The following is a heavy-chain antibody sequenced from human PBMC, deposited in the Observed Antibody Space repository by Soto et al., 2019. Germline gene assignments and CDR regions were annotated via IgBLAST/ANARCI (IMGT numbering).Heavy chain of an antibody. V-gene: IGHV3-53*01. CDR2: TDTAGRT. CDR1: VFILIDNY. Sequence: GALILSWEASVFILIDNYMSWVRQAPGKGLEWVSVTDTAGRTNYAESVRARFTIPRHNAKNTFHLQMKSMGAEDAAVYYCARGATYYDFWSGYYTSYTYYGMDVWGQGTTVTGSS. J-gene: IGHJ6*02. D-gene: IGHD3-3*01. CDR3: ARGATYYDFWSGYYTSYTYYGMDV.